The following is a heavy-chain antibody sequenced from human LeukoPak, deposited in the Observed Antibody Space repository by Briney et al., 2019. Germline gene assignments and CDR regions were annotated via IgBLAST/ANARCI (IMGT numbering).Heavy chain of an antibody. Sequence: SGPTLVKPTQTLTLTCTFSGFSLSTSGVGVGWIRQPPGKALEWLALIYWNDDKRYSPSLKSRLTITKDTSKNQVVLTMTNMDPVDTATYYCAHRFHYGSGRPGFNWFDPWGQGTLVTVSS. J-gene: IGHJ5*02. CDR2: IYWNDDK. CDR3: AHRFHYGSGRPGFNWFDP. CDR1: GFSLSTSGVG. D-gene: IGHD3-10*01. V-gene: IGHV2-5*01.